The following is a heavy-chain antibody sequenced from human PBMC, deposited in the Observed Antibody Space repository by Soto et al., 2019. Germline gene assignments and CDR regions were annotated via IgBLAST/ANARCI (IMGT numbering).Heavy chain of an antibody. CDR2: IIPMFGTA. Sequence: QVQLVQSGAEVKKPESSVKVSCKAPGGTFSTYAISWVRQAPGQGLEWMGGIIPMFGTANYAQRFQDRATITADESTNTVYMELSTLRSEDTAVYFCASGIHLWLRRINNGYSGWGQGTLVTVSS. V-gene: IGHV1-69*12. J-gene: IGHJ4*02. CDR3: ASGIHLWLRRINNGYSG. D-gene: IGHD5-12*01. CDR1: GGTFSTYA.